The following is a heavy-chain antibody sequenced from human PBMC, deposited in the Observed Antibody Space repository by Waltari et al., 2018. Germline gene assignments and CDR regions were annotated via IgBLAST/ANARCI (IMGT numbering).Heavy chain of an antibody. D-gene: IGHD2-15*01. Sequence: QVQLVQSGAEVKKPGSSVKVSCKASGGTFSSYAISWVRQAPGQGLGWMGGIIPIFGTANYAQKFQGRVTITADESTSTAYMELSSLRSEDTAVYYCARAVGLPYCSGGSCYSDFDYWGQGTLVTVSS. CDR3: ARAVGLPYCSGGSCYSDFDY. CDR2: IIPIFGTA. V-gene: IGHV1-69*13. J-gene: IGHJ4*02. CDR1: GGTFSSYA.